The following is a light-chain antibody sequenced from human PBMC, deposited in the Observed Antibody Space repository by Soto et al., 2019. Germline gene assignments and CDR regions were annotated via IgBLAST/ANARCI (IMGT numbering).Light chain of an antibody. V-gene: IGKV1-8*01. Sequence: AIRMTQSPSSLSASTGDRVTITSRASQGISSYLAWYQQKPGKAPKLLIYAASTLQSGVPSRFSGSGSGTDFTLTISCLQSEDFATYYCQQYYSYVALTFGGGTKVEIK. J-gene: IGKJ4*01. CDR2: AAS. CDR1: QGISSY. CDR3: QQYYSYVALT.